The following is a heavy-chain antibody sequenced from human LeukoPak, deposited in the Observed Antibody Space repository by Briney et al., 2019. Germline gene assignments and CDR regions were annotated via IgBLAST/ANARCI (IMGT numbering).Heavy chain of an antibody. D-gene: IGHD3-3*01. CDR3: ARPSEYYDFWSGYYGAFDI. CDR2: IYYSGST. J-gene: IGHJ3*02. Sequence: SETLSLTCTVSGGSISSSSYYWGWIRQPPGKGLEWIGSIYYSGSTYYNPSLKSRVTISVDTSKNQFSLKLSSVTAADTAVYYCARPSEYYDFWSGYYGAFDIWGQGTMVTVSS. CDR1: GGSISSSSYY. V-gene: IGHV4-39*01.